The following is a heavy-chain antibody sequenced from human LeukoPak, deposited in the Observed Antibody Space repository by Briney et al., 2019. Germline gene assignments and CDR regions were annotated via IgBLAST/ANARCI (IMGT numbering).Heavy chain of an antibody. Sequence: GGSLRLSCAASGFSFNESYMTWIRQAPGKGLEWVAYISGRSYSMYYADSVKGRFNISRDNSLNSLYLHMSRLRADDTAVYYCVRGKRRFDYWGQGTLVTVSS. CDR2: ISGRSYSM. CDR3: VRGKRRFDY. V-gene: IGHV3-11*01. J-gene: IGHJ4*02. CDR1: GFSFNESY.